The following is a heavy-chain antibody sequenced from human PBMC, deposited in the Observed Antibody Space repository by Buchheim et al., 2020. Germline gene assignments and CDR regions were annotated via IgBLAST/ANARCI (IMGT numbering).Heavy chain of an antibody. CDR2: IYYSGST. D-gene: IGHD2-15*01. CDR1: GGSISSGDYY. V-gene: IGHV4-30-4*01. Sequence: QVQLQESGPGLVKPSQTLSLTCTVSGGSISSGDYYWSWIRQPPGKGLEWIGYIYYSGSTYYNPSLKSRVTISVDTSKNQFSLKLSSVTAADTAVYYCARGRDCSGGSCYSALHWFDPWGQGTL. J-gene: IGHJ5*02. CDR3: ARGRDCSGGSCYSALHWFDP.